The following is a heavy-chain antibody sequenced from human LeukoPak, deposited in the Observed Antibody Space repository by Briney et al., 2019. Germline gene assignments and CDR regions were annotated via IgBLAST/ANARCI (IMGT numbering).Heavy chain of an antibody. CDR1: GFTFSSYG. J-gene: IGHJ4*02. D-gene: IGHD3-22*01. CDR2: ISYDGSNK. Sequence: GGSLRLSCAASGFTFSSYGMHWVRQAPGKGLEWVAVISYDGSNKYYADSVKGRFTISRDNSKNTLYLQMNSLRAEDTAVYYCAKDYDSSCDYWGQGTLVTVSS. CDR3: AKDYDSSCDY. V-gene: IGHV3-30*18.